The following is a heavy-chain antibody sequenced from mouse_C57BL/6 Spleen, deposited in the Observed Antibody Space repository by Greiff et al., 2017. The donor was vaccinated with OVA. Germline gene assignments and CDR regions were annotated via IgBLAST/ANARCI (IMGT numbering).Heavy chain of an antibody. CDR3: ASKTYYYGSGHSYFDV. CDR2: INPNNGGT. V-gene: IGHV1-26*01. CDR1: GYTFTDYY. Sequence: VQLQQSGPELVKPGASVKISCKASGYTFTDYYMNWVKQSHGKSLEWIGDINPNNGGTIYNQKFKGKATLTVDKSSSNAYMELRSLTPEDSVVYFWASKTYYYGSGHSYFDVWGTGTTVTVSS. D-gene: IGHD1-1*01. J-gene: IGHJ1*03.